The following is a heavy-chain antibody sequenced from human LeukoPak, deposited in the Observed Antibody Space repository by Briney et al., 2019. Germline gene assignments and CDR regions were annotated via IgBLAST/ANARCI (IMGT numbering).Heavy chain of an antibody. CDR3: ARGYDSSGYFSD. D-gene: IGHD3-22*01. Sequence: ASVKVSRKASGYTFSSNAINWVRQAPGQGLEWMGWIDTNTGNPTYAQGFTGQFVFSLDTSVSTAYLQISSLKAEDTAEYFCARGYDSSGYFSDWGQGTLVTVSS. CDR1: GYTFSSNA. V-gene: IGHV7-4-1*02. J-gene: IGHJ4*02. CDR2: IDTNTGNP.